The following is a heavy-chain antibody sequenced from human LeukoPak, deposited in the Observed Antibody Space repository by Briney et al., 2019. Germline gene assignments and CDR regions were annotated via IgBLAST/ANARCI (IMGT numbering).Heavy chain of an antibody. CDR3: TRGYYDFWSGSQDAFDI. D-gene: IGHD3-3*01. Sequence: GGSLRLSCAASGFTFSSHWMHWVRQAPGKGLVWVSRINSDGSSTSYADSVKGRFTISRDNAKNTLYLQMNSLRAEDTAVYYCTRGYYDFWSGSQDAFDIWGQGTMVTVSS. CDR1: GFTFSSHW. V-gene: IGHV3-74*01. CDR2: INSDGSST. J-gene: IGHJ3*02.